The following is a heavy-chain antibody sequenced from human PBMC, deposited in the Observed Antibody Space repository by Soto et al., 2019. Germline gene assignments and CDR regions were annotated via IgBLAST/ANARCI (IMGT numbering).Heavy chain of an antibody. D-gene: IGHD1-1*01. Sequence: ASVKVSFMASCCTFTTYGISCLRQAPGQGLGWVGWISPYNGTTKYAEKFQGEMTMTTDTATSTAYMDLRSLRSDDTAVYYCARDGERDTGLNFYYYLHGMDAWGQGTRVTVSS. CDR1: CCTFTTYG. V-gene: IGHV1-18*04. J-gene: IGHJ6*02. CDR3: ARDGERDTGLNFYYYLHGMDA. CDR2: ISPYNGTT.